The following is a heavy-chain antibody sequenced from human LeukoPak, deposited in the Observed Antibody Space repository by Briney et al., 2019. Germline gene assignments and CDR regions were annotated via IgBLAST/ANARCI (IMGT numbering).Heavy chain of an antibody. CDR3: ATRSGDFWSGYVN. J-gene: IGHJ4*02. CDR1: GDILTELS. D-gene: IGHD3-3*01. Sequence: ASVEVSCKVSGDILTELSIQWVRQAPGKGLECMGGFDPEQNTMIYAQRLQSRVTMTEDTSTDTAYMELSSLTSEDTGIYYCATRSGDFWSGYVNWGQGTLVTVSS. CDR2: FDPEQNTM. V-gene: IGHV1-24*01.